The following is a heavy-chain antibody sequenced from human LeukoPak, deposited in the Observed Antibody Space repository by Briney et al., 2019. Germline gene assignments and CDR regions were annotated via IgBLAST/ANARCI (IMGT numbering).Heavy chain of an antibody. Sequence: GGSLRLSCAASGFTFSSYWMSWVRQAPGKGLEWVANIKQDGSEKYYVDSVKGRFTISRDNAKNSLYLQMNSLRSEDTAIYYCASSGIAAAGLNFDYWGQGTLVPVSS. CDR1: GFTFSSYW. V-gene: IGHV3-7*01. CDR3: ASSGIAAAGLNFDY. CDR2: IKQDGSEK. J-gene: IGHJ4*02. D-gene: IGHD6-13*01.